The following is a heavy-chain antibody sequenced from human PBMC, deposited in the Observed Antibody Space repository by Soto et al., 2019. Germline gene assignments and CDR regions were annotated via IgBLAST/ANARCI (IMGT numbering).Heavy chain of an antibody. V-gene: IGHV4-30-2*01. J-gene: IGHJ4*02. CDR1: GGSISSGGYS. D-gene: IGHD2-15*01. CDR2: IYHSGST. Sequence: SETLSLTCAVSGGSISSGGYSWSWIRQPPGKGLEWIGYIYHSGSTYYNPSLKSRVTISVDRSKNQFSLKLSSVTAADTAVYYCAREEIVSAADYWGQGTLVTVSS. CDR3: AREEIVSAADY.